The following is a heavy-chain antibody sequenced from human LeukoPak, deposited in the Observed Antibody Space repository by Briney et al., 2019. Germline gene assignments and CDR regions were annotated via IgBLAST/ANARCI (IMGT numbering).Heavy chain of an antibody. J-gene: IGHJ4*02. Sequence: GGSLRLSCAASGFSLSDSHMHWVRQAPGKGLEWVGHIRSRRDNYATAYGVSVQGRFTISRDDSNNMAYLQMNSLTASDTAVYYCSRQTVSCHDFWGQDTPVTVSS. CDR1: GFSLSDSH. CDR2: IRSRRDNYAT. D-gene: IGHD2-2*01. V-gene: IGHV3-73*01. CDR3: SRQTVSCHDF.